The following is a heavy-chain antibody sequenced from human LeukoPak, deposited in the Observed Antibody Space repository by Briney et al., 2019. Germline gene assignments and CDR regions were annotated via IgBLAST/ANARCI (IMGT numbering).Heavy chain of an antibody. CDR2: ISAYNGNT. CDR1: GYTFTSYG. Sequence: ASVKVSCKASGYTFTSYGISWVRQAPGQGLEWMGWISAYNGNTNHAQKLQGRVTMTTDTSTSTAYIELSSLRSDDTAVYYCARDWVYDYGDSPFDYWGQGTLVTVSS. D-gene: IGHD4-17*01. V-gene: IGHV1-18*01. J-gene: IGHJ4*02. CDR3: ARDWVYDYGDSPFDY.